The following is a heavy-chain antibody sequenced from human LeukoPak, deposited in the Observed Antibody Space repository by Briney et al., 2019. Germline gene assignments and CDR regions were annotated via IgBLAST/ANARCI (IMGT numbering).Heavy chain of an antibody. CDR1: GFTFGDYA. V-gene: IGHV3-49*04. D-gene: IGHD3-22*01. CDR2: IRSKAYGGTT. CDR3: TRDRQYYYDSSGTLDI. Sequence: GRSLRLSCTASGFTFGDYAMSWVRQAPGKGLEWVGFIRSKAYGGTTEYAASVKGRFTISRDDSKSIVYLQMNSLKTEDTAVYYCTRDRQYYYDSSGTLDIWGQGTMVTVSS. J-gene: IGHJ3*02.